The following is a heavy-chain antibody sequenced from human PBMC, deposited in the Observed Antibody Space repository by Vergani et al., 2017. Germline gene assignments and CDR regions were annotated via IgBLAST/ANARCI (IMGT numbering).Heavy chain of an antibody. J-gene: IGHJ5*02. CDR1: GGSFSGYY. CDR3: ARVGYCSGGSCDTRGWFDP. Sequence: QVQLQQWGAGLLKPSETLSLTCAVSGGSFSGYYWSWIRQPPGKGLEWIGEINHSGSTNYNPSLKSRVTISVDTSKNQFSLKLSSVTAAATAVYYCARVGYCSGGSCDTRGWFDPWGQGTLVTVSS. D-gene: IGHD2-15*01. V-gene: IGHV4-34*01. CDR2: INHSGST.